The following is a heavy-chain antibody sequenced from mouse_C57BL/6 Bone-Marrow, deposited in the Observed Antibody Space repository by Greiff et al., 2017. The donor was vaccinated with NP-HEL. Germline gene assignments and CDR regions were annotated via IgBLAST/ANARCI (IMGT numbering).Heavy chain of an antibody. CDR2: IDPSDSYT. CDR1: GYTFTSYW. CDR3: ASLGY. V-gene: IGHV1-69*01. Sequence: QVQLQQPGAELVMPGASVKLSCKASGYTFTSYWMHWVKQRPGQGLEWIGEIDPSDSYTNYNQKFKGKSPLTVDKSSSTAYMQLSSLTSEDSAVYYCASLGYWGQGTTLTVSS. J-gene: IGHJ2*01.